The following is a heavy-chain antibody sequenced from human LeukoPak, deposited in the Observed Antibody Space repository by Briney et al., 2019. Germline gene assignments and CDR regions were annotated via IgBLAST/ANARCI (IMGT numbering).Heavy chain of an antibody. CDR1: GYTFTSYG. J-gene: IGHJ5*02. CDR3: ARGLYSSSWNPIDP. CDR2: ISAYNGNA. D-gene: IGHD6-13*01. Sequence: GASVKVSCKASGYTFTSYGISWVRQAPGQGLEWMGWISAYNGNANYAQKLQGRVTMTTDTSTSTAYMELRSLRSDDTAVYYCARGLYSSSWNPIDPWGQGTLVTVSS. V-gene: IGHV1-18*01.